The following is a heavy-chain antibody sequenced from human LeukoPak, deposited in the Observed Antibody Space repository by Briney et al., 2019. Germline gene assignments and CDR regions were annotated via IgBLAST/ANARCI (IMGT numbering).Heavy chain of an antibody. Sequence: SETPSLTCTVSGGSISSYYWSWVRQPAGKGLEWIGHIYASGVTKSNPSLKSRVTMSIDTSTNQFSLKVSSVTAADSAVYYCAREGATPASYYYAMDVWGLGTTVTVSS. D-gene: IGHD4/OR15-4a*01. CDR1: GGSISSYY. J-gene: IGHJ6*02. CDR3: AREGATPASYYYAMDV. CDR2: IYASGVT. V-gene: IGHV4-4*07.